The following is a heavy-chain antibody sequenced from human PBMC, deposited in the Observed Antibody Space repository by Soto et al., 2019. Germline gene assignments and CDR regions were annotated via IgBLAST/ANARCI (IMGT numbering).Heavy chain of an antibody. V-gene: IGHV3-15*01. CDR3: TTDLDCSSTSCYANYYYYYMDV. Sequence: GGSLRLSCAASGFTFSNAWMSWVHQAPGKGLEWVGRIKSKTDGGTTDYAAPVKGRFTISRDDSKNTLYLQMNSLKTEDTAVYYCTTDLDCSSTSCYANYYYYYMDVWGKGTTVTVSS. CDR2: IKSKTDGGTT. CDR1: GFTFSNAW. D-gene: IGHD2-2*01. J-gene: IGHJ6*03.